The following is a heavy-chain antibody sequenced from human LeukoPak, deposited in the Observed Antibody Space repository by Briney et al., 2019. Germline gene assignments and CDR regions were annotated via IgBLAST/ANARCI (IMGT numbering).Heavy chain of an antibody. J-gene: IGHJ6*03. Sequence: APLRLSCAASGLSFSRYWMNWVRQAPGKGLEWVASINQDESANFYVDSVKGRFTISRDNAKNSLYLQMSSLRAEDTAVYYCTRVEETATTAAIIRKYSYYYYYMDVWGKGNTVTVSS. CDR3: TRVEETATTAAIIRKYSYYYYYMDV. CDR1: GLSFSRYW. CDR2: INQDESAN. D-gene: IGHD4-11*01. V-gene: IGHV3-7*01.